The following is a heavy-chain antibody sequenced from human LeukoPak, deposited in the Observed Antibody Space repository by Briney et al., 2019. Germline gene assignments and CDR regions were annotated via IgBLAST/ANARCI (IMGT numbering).Heavy chain of an antibody. CDR3: AKDQYTYGLGFYTFDS. D-gene: IGHD5-18*01. J-gene: IGHJ4*02. V-gene: IGHV3-33*03. CDR2: IRYDVSSK. CDR1: GLTFSSYD. Sequence: GGSLRLSCAASGLTFSSYDMHWVRQAPGKGLEWMAVIRYDVSSKYYSESVKGRFTISRDNSKNTLYLQMNSLRADDTALYYCAKDQYTYGLGFYTFDSWGQGTLVTVSS.